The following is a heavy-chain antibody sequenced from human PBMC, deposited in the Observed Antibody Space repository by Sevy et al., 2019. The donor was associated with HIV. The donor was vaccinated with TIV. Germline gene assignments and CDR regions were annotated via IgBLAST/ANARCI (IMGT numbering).Heavy chain of an antibody. Sequence: SETLSLTCTVSGGSISSGAYYWSWIRQHPGKGLEWIGYIYSIGSTYYNPSLKSRVTISVDTSKNQFSLKLTSVTAADKAVYYCARDQGTYYDSSSVRENWFDPWGQGTLVTVSS. CDR1: GGSISSGAYY. D-gene: IGHD3-22*01. J-gene: IGHJ5*02. CDR2: IYSIGST. V-gene: IGHV4-31*03. CDR3: ARDQGTYYDSSSVRENWFDP.